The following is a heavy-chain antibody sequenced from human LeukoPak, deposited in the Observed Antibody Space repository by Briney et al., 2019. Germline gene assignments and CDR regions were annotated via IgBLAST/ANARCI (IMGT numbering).Heavy chain of an antibody. V-gene: IGHV3-23*01. J-gene: IGHJ4*02. Sequence: GGSLRLSWAASGFTFSSYGMSWVRQAPGKGLEWVSAISGSGGSTYYADSVKGRFTISRDNSKNTLYLQMNSLRAEDTAVYYCAKSLGRGYYFDYWGQGTLVTVSS. CDR2: ISGSGGST. D-gene: IGHD3-10*01. CDR1: GFTFSSYG. CDR3: AKSLGRGYYFDY.